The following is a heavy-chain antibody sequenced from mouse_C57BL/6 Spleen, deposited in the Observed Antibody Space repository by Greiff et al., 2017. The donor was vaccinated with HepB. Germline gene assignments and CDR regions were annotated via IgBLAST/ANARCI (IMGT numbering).Heavy chain of an antibody. Sequence: QVQLQQSGAELVKPGASVKLSCKASGYTFTSYWMQWVKQRPGQGLEWIGEIDPSDSYTNYNQKFKGKATLTVDTSSSTAYMQLSSLTSEDSAVYYCARSRARAYWGQGTLVTVSA. J-gene: IGHJ3*01. CDR2: IDPSDSYT. CDR1: GYTFTSYW. V-gene: IGHV1-50*01. CDR3: ARSRARAY. D-gene: IGHD3-1*01.